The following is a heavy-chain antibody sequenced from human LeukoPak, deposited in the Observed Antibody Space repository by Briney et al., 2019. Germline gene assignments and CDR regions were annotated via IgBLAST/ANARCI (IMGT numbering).Heavy chain of an antibody. V-gene: IGHV4-34*09. Sequence: PSETLSLTCAVYGGSFSGYYWSWIRQPPGKGLEWIGEINHSGSTNYNPSLKSRVTISVDTSKNQFSLKLSSVTAADTAVYYRARDGADYGEGDYWGQGTLVTVSS. CDR1: GGSFSGYY. CDR2: INHSGST. J-gene: IGHJ4*02. CDR3: ARDGADYGEGDY. D-gene: IGHD4-17*01.